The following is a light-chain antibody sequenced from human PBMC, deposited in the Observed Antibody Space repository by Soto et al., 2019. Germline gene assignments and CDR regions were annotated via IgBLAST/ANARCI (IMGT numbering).Light chain of an antibody. CDR1: RSAVGGYNY. V-gene: IGLV2-8*01. CDR3: SSYAGSSNV. CDR2: EVN. Sequence: QSPLTQPPSASGSPGQSVAISCTGTRSAVGGYNYVSWYQQHPGKAPKLMIYEVNKRPSGVPDRFSGSKSGNTASLTVSGLQAEDEADYYCSSYAGSSNVFGTGTKLTVL. J-gene: IGLJ1*01.